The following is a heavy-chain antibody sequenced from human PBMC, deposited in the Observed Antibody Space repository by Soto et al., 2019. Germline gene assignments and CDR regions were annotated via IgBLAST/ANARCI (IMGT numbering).Heavy chain of an antibody. CDR2: ISGGGDNT. CDR1: AFTFSRFA. Sequence: EVQLLESGGGLVQPGGSLRLSCAASAFTFSRFAMSWVRQTPGNGLEWVSAISGGGDNTFYADSVKGRFTISRDNSKNTLYLQMNGLRVEDTAVYYCAKGLSGSGAYRWFAPWGQGTLVTVSS. D-gene: IGHD3-10*01. J-gene: IGHJ5*02. V-gene: IGHV3-23*01. CDR3: AKGLSGSGAYRWFAP.